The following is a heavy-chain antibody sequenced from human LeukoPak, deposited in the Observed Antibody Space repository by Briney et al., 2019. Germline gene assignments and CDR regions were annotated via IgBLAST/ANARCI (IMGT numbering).Heavy chain of an antibody. V-gene: IGHV6-1*01. Sequence: SSYAISWVRQAPGQGLEWLGRTYYRSKWYNDYAVSVKSRITINPDTSKNQFSLQLNSVTPEDTAVYYCARDRGSYYDYWGQGTLVTVSS. D-gene: IGHD1-26*01. J-gene: IGHJ4*02. CDR3: ARDRGSYYDY. CDR2: TYYRSKWYN. CDR1: SSYA.